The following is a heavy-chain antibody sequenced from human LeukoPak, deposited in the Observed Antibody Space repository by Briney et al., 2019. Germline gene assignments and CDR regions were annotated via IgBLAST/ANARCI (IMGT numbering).Heavy chain of an antibody. V-gene: IGHV4-30-2*01. CDR2: IYYSGST. D-gene: IGHD3-22*01. CDR3: AFLLAGVSDGYDNAFDI. J-gene: IGHJ3*02. CDR1: GGSISSGGYY. Sequence: PSETLSLTCTVSGGSISSGGYYWSWIRQPPGKGLEWIGYIYYSGSTYYNPSLKSRVTISVDTSKNQFSLKLSSVTAADTAVYYCAFLLAGVSDGYDNAFDIWSQGTMVTVSS.